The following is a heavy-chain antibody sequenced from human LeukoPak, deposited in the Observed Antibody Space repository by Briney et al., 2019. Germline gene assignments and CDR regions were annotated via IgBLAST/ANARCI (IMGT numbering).Heavy chain of an antibody. J-gene: IGHJ4*02. V-gene: IGHV4-34*01. D-gene: IGHD5-12*01. CDR3: ARERKLIVATIPYYFDY. CDR1: GGSFSGYY. CDR2: INHSGST. Sequence: PSETLSLTCAVYGGSFSGYYWSWIRQPPGKGLEWIGEINHSGSTNYNPSLKSRVTISVDTSKNQFSLKLSSVTAADTAVYYCARERKLIVATIPYYFDYWGQGALVTVSS.